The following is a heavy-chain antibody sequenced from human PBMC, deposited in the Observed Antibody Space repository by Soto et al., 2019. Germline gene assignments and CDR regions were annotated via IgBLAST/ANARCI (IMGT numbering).Heavy chain of an antibody. CDR1: GGSISSGGYY. CDR2: IYYSGST. D-gene: IGHD1-26*01. J-gene: IGHJ5*02. Sequence: PSETLSLTCTVSGGSISSGGYYWSWIRQHPGKGLEWIGYIYYSGSTYYNPSLKSRVTISVDTSKNQFSLKLSSVTAADTAVYYCARDLRVGAFDNWFDPWGQGTLVTVSS. V-gene: IGHV4-31*03. CDR3: ARDLRVGAFDNWFDP.